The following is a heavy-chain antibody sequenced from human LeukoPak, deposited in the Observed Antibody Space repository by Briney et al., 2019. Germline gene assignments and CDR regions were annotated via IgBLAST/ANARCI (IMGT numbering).Heavy chain of an antibody. J-gene: IGHJ3*02. CDR1: GGSISSYY. CDR3: ATFNYDFWCGRNDAFDI. V-gene: IGHV4-59*08. D-gene: IGHD3-3*01. CDR2: IYYSGST. Sequence: PSETLSLTCTVSGGSISSYYWSWIRQPPGEGLEWIGYIYYSGSTNYNPSLKSRVTISVDTSKNQFSLKLSSVTAADTAVYYCATFNYDFWCGRNDAFDIWGQGTMVTVSS.